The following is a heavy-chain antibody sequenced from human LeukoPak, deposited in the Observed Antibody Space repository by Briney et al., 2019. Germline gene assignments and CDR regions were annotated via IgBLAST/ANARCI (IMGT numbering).Heavy chain of an antibody. V-gene: IGHV4-61*01. CDR2: IYYSGST. CDR1: SGSVNSGSYY. J-gene: IGHJ4*02. CDR3: ARRAGYTSSWYEY. Sequence: SETLSLTCTVSSGSVNSGSYYWNWIRQPPGKGLEWIGYIYYSGSTNYNPSLKSRVTISVDTAKNQLSLKVSSVTAADTAVYYCARRAGYTSSWYEYWGQGTLVTVSS. D-gene: IGHD6-13*01.